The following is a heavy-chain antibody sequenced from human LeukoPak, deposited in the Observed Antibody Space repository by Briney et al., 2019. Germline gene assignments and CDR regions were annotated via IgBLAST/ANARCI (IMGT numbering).Heavy chain of an antibody. J-gene: IGHJ3*02. V-gene: IGHV3-7*01. CDR2: IKPDGSEK. CDR1: GFTFSDYW. CDR3: AGNPHDVGWYGAFDM. Sequence: GGSLRLSCAASGFTFSDYWMSWVRQAPGKGLQWVANIKPDGSEKYYVDSVKGRFTISRDNARNSVFLQMNSLRVEDTAVYYCAGNPHDVGWYGAFDMGGQGTMVNGS. D-gene: IGHD1-14*01.